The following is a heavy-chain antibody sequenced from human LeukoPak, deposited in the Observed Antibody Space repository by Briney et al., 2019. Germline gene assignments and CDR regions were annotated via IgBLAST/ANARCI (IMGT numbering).Heavy chain of an antibody. Sequence: PGGPLRLSCAASGFTFSSYWMSWVRQAPGKGLEWVANIKQDGSEKYYVDSVKGRFTISRDNAKNSLYLQMNSLRAEDTAVYYCARVPRPRAGSGIGYYFDYWGQGTLVTVSS. D-gene: IGHD3-10*01. J-gene: IGHJ4*02. CDR3: ARVPRPRAGSGIGYYFDY. CDR1: GFTFSSYW. CDR2: IKQDGSEK. V-gene: IGHV3-7*01.